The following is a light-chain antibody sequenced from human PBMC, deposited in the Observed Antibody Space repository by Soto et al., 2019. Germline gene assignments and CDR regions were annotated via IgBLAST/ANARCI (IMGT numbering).Light chain of an antibody. CDR3: QQSYSTPQT. V-gene: IGKV1-39*01. CDR1: QSISSY. Sequence: DIQMTQSPSSLSASVGDRVTITCRASQSISSYLNWYQQKPGKAPKLLIYAASSLQSGVPSRFSGNGSGTDFTLTISSLEHEDFATYYCQQSYSTPQTFCQGTKVEIK. CDR2: AAS. J-gene: IGKJ1*01.